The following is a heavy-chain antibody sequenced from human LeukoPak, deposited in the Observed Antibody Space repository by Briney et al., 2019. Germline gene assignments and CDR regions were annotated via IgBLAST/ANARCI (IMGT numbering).Heavy chain of an antibody. J-gene: IGHJ4*02. D-gene: IGHD6-13*01. CDR3: ARANVGSSPVDY. CDR2: INACNGNT. V-gene: IGHV1-3*01. CDR1: GYTFTSYA. Sequence: GASVKVSCKASGYTFTSYAMHWVRQAPGQRLEWMGWINACNGNTKYSQKFQGRVTITRDTSASTAYMELSSLRSEDTAVYYCARANVGSSPVDYWGQGTLVTVSS.